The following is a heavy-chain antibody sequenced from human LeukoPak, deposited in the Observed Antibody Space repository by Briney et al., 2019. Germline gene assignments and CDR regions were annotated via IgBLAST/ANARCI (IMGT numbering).Heavy chain of an antibody. CDR2: ICYTGST. CDR1: GGSFSGYY. CDR3: SWAYSSSWAHTFDY. V-gene: IGHV4-34*03. D-gene: IGHD6-13*01. Sequence: PSETLSLTCAVYGGSFSGYYWSWIRQPPGKGLEWMGSICYTGSTFYNPSLKSQSTITVAKSKNQYFLKLSSMPAADTAAYYYSWAYSSSWAHTFDYWGQGTPGTASS. J-gene: IGHJ4*02.